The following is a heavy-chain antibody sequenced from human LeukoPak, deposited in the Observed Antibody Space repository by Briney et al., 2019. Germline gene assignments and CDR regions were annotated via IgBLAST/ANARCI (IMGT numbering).Heavy chain of an antibody. D-gene: IGHD7-27*01. CDR3: ASSLGPLTEY. Sequence: PGGSLRLSCAASGLAFSSYWMHWVRQTPGKGLVWVSRINSGGSGTSYADSVKGRFTISRDNAKDTLYLQMNSLRVEDTAVYYCASSLGPLTEYWGQGTLVTVSS. CDR2: INSGGSGT. J-gene: IGHJ4*02. CDR1: GLAFSSYW. V-gene: IGHV3-74*01.